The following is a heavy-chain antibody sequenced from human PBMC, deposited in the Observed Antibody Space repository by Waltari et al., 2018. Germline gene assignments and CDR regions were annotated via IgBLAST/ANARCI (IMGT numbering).Heavy chain of an antibody. V-gene: IGHV3-21*01. D-gene: IGHD2-15*01. Sequence: EVQLVESGGGLVKPGGSLRLSCAASGFTFSSYSMNWVRQAPWKGLEWVSSISSISSYIYYADSVKGRFTISRDNAKNSLYLQMNSLRAEDTAVYYCASDNCSGGSCYSYWGQGTLVTVSS. CDR3: ASDNCSGGSCYSY. CDR1: GFTFSSYS. J-gene: IGHJ4*02. CDR2: ISSISSYI.